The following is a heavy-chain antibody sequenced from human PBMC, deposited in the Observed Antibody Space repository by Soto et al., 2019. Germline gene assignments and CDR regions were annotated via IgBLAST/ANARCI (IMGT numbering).Heavy chain of an antibody. CDR3: ARDGGPPEDYYYYGMDV. J-gene: IGHJ6*02. V-gene: IGHV4-59*01. CDR2: IYYNGST. Sequence: VQLQESGPGLVKPSETLSLTCTVSGGSISSYYWTWIRQPPGKGLEWIGYIYYNGSTNYNPSLKSICTISVDTSNNQFSLKLSSVTAADTAVYYCARDGGPPEDYYYYGMDVWGQGTTVTVSS. CDR1: GGSISSYY.